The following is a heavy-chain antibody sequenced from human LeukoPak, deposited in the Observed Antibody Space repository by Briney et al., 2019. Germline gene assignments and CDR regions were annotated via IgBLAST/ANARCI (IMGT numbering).Heavy chain of an antibody. CDR2: ISYGGSNK. J-gene: IGHJ4*02. CDR1: GFTFSSYA. Sequence: GGSLRLSCAASGFTFSSYAMHWVRQAPGQGLEWVAVISYGGSNKYYADSVKGRFTISRDNSKNTLYLQMNSLRAEDTAVYYCARDLSFDYWGQGTLVTVSS. V-gene: IGHV3-30-3*01. CDR3: ARDLSFDY.